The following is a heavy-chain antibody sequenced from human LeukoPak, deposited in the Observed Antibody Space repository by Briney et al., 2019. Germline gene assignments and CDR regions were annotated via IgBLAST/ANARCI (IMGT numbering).Heavy chain of an antibody. J-gene: IGHJ4*02. CDR1: GGSISSGGYS. V-gene: IGHV4-30-2*01. CDR2: IYHSGST. CDR3: ARDYSGRTTVTF. Sequence: SQTLSLTCAVSGGSISSGGYSWSWIRQPPGKGLEWIGYIYHSGSTYYNPSLKSRVTISVDRSKNQFSLKLSSVTAEDTAVYYCARDYSGRTTVTFWGQGTLVTVSS. D-gene: IGHD4-17*01.